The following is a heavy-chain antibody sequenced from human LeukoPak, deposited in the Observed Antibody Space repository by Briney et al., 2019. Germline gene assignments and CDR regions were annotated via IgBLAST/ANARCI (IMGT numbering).Heavy chain of an antibody. J-gene: IGHJ4*02. CDR2: ISTSGST. Sequence: SETLSLTCTVSGGSISSGDYFWSWIRQPAGEGLEWIGRISTSGSTNYSPSLKSRVTVSIDTSKNQFSLKLSSVTAADTAVYYCARDVNRYGDYGFDYWGQGTLLTVSS. D-gene: IGHD4-17*01. V-gene: IGHV4-61*02. CDR3: ARDVNRYGDYGFDY. CDR1: GGSISSGDYF.